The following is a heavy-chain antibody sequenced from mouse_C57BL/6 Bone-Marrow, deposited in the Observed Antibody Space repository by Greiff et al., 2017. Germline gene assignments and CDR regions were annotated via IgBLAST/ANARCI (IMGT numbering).Heavy chain of an antibody. V-gene: IGHV5-9*01. J-gene: IGHJ1*03. CDR3: SRQVTTVLATKYFDV. CDR2: ISGGGGNT. Sequence: EVKLVESGGGLVKPGGSLKLSCAASGFTFSSYTMSWVRQTPEKRLQWVAAISGGGGNTSYPDSVKGRFTISSENDKNILYLQMSSLRSEDTALYYCSRQVTTVLATKYFDVWGTGTTVTVSS. CDR1: GFTFSSYT. D-gene: IGHD1-1*01.